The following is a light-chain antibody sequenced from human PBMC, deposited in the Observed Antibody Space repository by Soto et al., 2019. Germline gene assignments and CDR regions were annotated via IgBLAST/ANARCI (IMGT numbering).Light chain of an antibody. J-gene: IGKJ4*01. CDR3: QQYGSSPLLS. V-gene: IGKV3-20*01. CDR1: QSVSSSY. Sequence: EIVLSQSPDTLSLSPGERATLSCRASQSVSSSYLAWYQQKPGQAPRVLIYATSTRATGIPDRFSGSGSGTDFTLTISRLEPEDFAVYYCQQYGSSPLLSFGGGTKVDIK. CDR2: ATS.